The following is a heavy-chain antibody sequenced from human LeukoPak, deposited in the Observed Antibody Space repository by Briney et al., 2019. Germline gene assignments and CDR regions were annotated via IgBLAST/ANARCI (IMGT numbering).Heavy chain of an antibody. CDR2: INPNSGGT. Sequence: AASVKVSCKASGYTFTGYYMHWVRPAPGQGLEWMGWINPNSGGTNYAQKFQGRVTMTRDTSISTAYMELSRLRSDGTAVYYCAREHIVVVTAIPYYYYGMDVWGQGTTVTVSS. CDR1: GYTFTGYY. J-gene: IGHJ6*02. D-gene: IGHD2-21*02. V-gene: IGHV1-2*02. CDR3: AREHIVVVTAIPYYYYGMDV.